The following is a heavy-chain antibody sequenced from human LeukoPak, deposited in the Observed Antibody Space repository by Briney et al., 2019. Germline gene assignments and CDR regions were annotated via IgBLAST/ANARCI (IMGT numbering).Heavy chain of an antibody. CDR2: ISSSGSTI. CDR1: GFTFSDYY. V-gene: IGHV3-11*01. Sequence: PGGSLRLSCAASGFTFSDYYMSWIRQAPGKGLEWVSYISSSGSTIYYADSVKGRFTISRENAKNSLYLQMNSLRAEDTAVDYCARDAEGILTGYYIVDYWGQGTLVTVSS. CDR3: ARDAEGILTGYYIVDY. J-gene: IGHJ4*02. D-gene: IGHD3-9*01.